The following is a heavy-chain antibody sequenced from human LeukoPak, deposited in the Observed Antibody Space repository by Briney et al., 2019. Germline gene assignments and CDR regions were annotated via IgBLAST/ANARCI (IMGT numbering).Heavy chain of an antibody. CDR1: GGSINSHS. CDR3: ASRPADTTWYGVFDY. V-gene: IGHV4-59*11. J-gene: IGHJ4*02. Sequence: PSETLSLTCSVSGGSINSHSWSWVRQPPGKRLEWIGYIFNTGNTNYNPSLASRVTMSVDTSRAQFFLRLSPVTAADTAIYYCASRPADTTWYGVFDYWSQGTLVTVSS. CDR2: IFNTGNT. D-gene: IGHD3-10*01.